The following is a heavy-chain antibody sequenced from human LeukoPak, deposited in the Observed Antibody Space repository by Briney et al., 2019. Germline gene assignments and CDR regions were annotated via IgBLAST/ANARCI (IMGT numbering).Heavy chain of an antibody. CDR3: ARGWSLYYMDV. CDR2: IIPIFGTA. D-gene: IGHD2-15*01. CDR1: GGTFSRYA. Sequence: ASVKVSCKASGGTFSRYAISWVRQAPGQGREWMGGIIPIFGTANYAQKLQGRVTMTTDTSTSTAYMELRSLRSDDTAVYYCARGWSLYYMDVWGKGTTVTVSS. V-gene: IGHV1-69*05. J-gene: IGHJ6*03.